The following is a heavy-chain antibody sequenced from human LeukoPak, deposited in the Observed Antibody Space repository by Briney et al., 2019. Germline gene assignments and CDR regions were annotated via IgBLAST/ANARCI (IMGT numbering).Heavy chain of an antibody. V-gene: IGHV1-69*01. J-gene: IGHJ5*02. CDR3: ARGPDYGDYGREGYSP. CDR2: IIPIFGTA. CDR1: GGTFSSYA. D-gene: IGHD4-17*01. Sequence: GSSVKVSCKASGGTFSSYAINWVRQAPGQGLEWMGGIIPIFGTANYAQKFQGRVTITADESTSTAYMELSSLRSEDTAVYYCARGPDYGDYGREGYSPWGQGTLVTVSS.